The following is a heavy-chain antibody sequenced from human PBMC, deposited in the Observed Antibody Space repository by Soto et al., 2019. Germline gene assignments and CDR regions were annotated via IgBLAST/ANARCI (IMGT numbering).Heavy chain of an antibody. J-gene: IGHJ4*02. CDR1: GGSISSGGYS. V-gene: IGHV4-30-2*01. CDR3: ARGPYYDYVWGSYRPYFDY. Sequence: SETLSLTCAVSGGSISSGGYSGSWIRHPPGKGLEWIGYIYHSGSTYYNPSLKSRVTISVDRSKNQFSLKLSSVTAADTAVYYCARGPYYDYVWGSYRPYFDYWGQGTLVTVSS. CDR2: IYHSGST. D-gene: IGHD3-16*02.